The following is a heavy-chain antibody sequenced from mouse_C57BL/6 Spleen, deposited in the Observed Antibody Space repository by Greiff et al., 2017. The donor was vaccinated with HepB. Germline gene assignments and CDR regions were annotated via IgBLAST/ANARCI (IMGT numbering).Heavy chain of an antibody. V-gene: IGHV5-17*01. CDR2: ISSGSSTI. D-gene: IGHD2-4*01. Sequence: EVMLVESGGGLVKPGGSLKLSCAASGFTFSDYGMHWVRQAPEKGLEWVAYISSGSSTIYYADTVKGRFTISRDNAKNTLFLQMTSLRSEDTAMYYCAHPQGGYDYDEGYAMDYWGQGTSVTVSS. CDR3: AHPQGGYDYDEGYAMDY. CDR1: GFTFSDYG. J-gene: IGHJ4*01.